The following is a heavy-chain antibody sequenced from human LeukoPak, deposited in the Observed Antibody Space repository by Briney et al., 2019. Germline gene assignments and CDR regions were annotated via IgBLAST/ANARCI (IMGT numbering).Heavy chain of an antibody. J-gene: IGHJ6*03. CDR3: AVIAAASSDYYYMDV. CDR2: INPNNGGT. V-gene: IGHV1-2*02. Sequence: ASVKVSCKASGYTFTGYYIYWVRQAPGQGLEWMRWINPNNGGTNYAQKFQGRVTMTRDTSISTRLRSDDTAVYYCAVIAAASSDYYYMDVWGKGTTVTVSS. CDR1: GYTFTGYY. D-gene: IGHD6-13*01.